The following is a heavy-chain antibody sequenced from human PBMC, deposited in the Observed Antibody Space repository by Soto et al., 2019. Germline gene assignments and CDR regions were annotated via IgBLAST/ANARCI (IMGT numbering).Heavy chain of an antibody. J-gene: IGHJ3*02. CDR1: GLTFSTYA. Sequence: EVQLLESGGGLVQPGGSLRLSCAASGLTFSTYAMSWFRQAPGKGLEWVSSVSAPGSRTYYADSVRGRFTISRDNTKDTLVLQMNSLRAEDTAIYYCAKAIGSLDPFHIWGQGTMVTVSS. CDR2: VSAPGSRT. CDR3: AKAIGSLDPFHI. V-gene: IGHV3-23*01. D-gene: IGHD2-21*01.